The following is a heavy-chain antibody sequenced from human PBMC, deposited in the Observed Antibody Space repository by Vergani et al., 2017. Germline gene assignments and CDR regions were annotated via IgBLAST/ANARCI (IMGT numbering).Heavy chain of an antibody. D-gene: IGHD3-22*01. CDR3: ARPMIVVVITTVDYYGMDV. Sequence: QVQLVESGGGVVQPGGSLRLSCAASGFTFSSYGMHWVRQAPGKGLEWVAFIRYDGSNKYYADSVKGRFTISRDNSKNTLYLQMNSLRAEDTAVYYCARPMIVVVITTVDYYGMDVWGQGTTVTVSS. J-gene: IGHJ6*02. V-gene: IGHV3-30*02. CDR2: IRYDGSNK. CDR1: GFTFSSYG.